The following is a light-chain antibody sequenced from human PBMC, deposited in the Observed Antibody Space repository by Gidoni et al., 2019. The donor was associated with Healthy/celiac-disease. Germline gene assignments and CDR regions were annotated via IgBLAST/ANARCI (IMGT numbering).Light chain of an antibody. J-gene: IGKJ2*04. CDR3: QQSYSTRRS. CDR2: AAS. Sequence: NQMTQSPSSLSASVGDRVTITCRASQSISSYLNWYQQKPGKAPKLLIYAASSLQSGVPSRFSGSGSGTDFTLTISSLQPEDFATYYCQQSYSTRRSFXXXTKLEIK. V-gene: IGKV1-39*01. CDR1: QSISSY.